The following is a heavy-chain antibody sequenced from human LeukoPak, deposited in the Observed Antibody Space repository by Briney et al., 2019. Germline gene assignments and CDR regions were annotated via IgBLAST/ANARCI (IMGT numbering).Heavy chain of an antibody. CDR3: AREGYYDSSGSPDAFDI. CDR2: ISSSSSYI. V-gene: IGHV3-21*01. D-gene: IGHD3-22*01. CDR1: GFTFSSYS. J-gene: IGHJ3*02. Sequence: GGSLRLSCAASGFTFSSYSMNWVRQAPGKGLEWVSSISSSSSYIYYADSVKGRFTISRDNAKNSLYLQMNSLRAEDTAVYYCAREGYYDSSGSPDAFDIWGQGTMVTVPS.